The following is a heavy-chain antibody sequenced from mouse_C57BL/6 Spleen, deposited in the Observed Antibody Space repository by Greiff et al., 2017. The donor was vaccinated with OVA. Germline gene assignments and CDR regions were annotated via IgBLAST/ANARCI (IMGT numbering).Heavy chain of an antibody. Sequence: QVQLQQSGAELVRPGASVTLSCKASGYTFTDYEMHWVKQTPVHGLEWIGAIDPETGGTAYNQKFKGKAILTADKSSSTAYMELRILTSEDSAVYYCTRRYDYDDAMDYWGQGTSVTVSS. D-gene: IGHD2-4*01. V-gene: IGHV1-15*01. CDR1: GYTFTDYE. CDR2: IDPETGGT. J-gene: IGHJ4*01. CDR3: TRRYDYDDAMDY.